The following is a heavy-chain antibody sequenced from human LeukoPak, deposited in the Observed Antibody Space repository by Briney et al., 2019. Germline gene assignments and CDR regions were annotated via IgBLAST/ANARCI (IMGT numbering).Heavy chain of an antibody. V-gene: IGHV4-59*01. Sequence: TSETLSLTCTVSGGSISSSYWGWIRHPPGKGLEWIGYIYYSGSTKYNPSFKSRATISVDTSKNHLSLKLSSVTAADTAVYYCARRGVETAAITEDSWFDPWGQGTLVTVSS. CDR2: IYYSGST. D-gene: IGHD5-24*01. CDR3: ARRGVETAAITEDSWFDP. CDR1: GGSISSSY. J-gene: IGHJ5*02.